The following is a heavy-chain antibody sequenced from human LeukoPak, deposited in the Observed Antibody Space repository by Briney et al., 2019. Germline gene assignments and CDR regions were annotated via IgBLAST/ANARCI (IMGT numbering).Heavy chain of an antibody. CDR3: AKEGLAVGGTACAFDI. D-gene: IGHD6-19*01. CDR2: ISYDGSNK. CDR1: GFTFSSYG. J-gene: IGHJ3*02. V-gene: IGHV3-30*18. Sequence: GGSLRLSCAASGFTFSSYGMHWVRQAPGKGLEWVAVISYDGSNKYYADFVKGGFTISRDNSKNTLYLQMNSLRAEDTAVYYCAKEGLAVGGTACAFDIWGQGTMVTVSS.